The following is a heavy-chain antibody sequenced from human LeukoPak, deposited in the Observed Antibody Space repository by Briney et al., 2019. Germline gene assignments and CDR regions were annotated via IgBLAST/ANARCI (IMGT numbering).Heavy chain of an antibody. V-gene: IGHV4-59*08. CDR1: GGSISSYY. CDR2: IYYSGST. D-gene: IGHD2-21*02. Sequence: SETLSLTCTVSGGSISSYYWSWIRQPPGKGLEWIGYIYYSGSTNYNPSLKSRVTISVDTSKNQFSLRLSSVTAADTAVYYCARRMVVTASDYWGQGTLVTVSS. J-gene: IGHJ4*02. CDR3: ARRMVVTASDY.